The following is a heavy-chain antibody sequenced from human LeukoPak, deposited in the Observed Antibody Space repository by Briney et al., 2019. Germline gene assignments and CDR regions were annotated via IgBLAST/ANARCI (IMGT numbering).Heavy chain of an antibody. J-gene: IGHJ3*02. CDR2: ILYDGSKK. CDR1: GFTFTNY. D-gene: IGHD3-9*01. CDR3: ANFDGDSQAFHI. Sequence: GGSLRLSCAASGFTFTNYMHWVRQTPGKGLQWVAAILYDGSKKFYADSVKGRFSVYRDNSNYTLYLQMNSLKTEDTALYSCANFDGDSQAFHIWGLGTMVIVSS. V-gene: IGHV3-30*18.